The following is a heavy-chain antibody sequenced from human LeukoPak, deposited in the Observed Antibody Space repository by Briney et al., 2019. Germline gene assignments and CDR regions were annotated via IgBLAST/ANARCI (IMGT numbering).Heavy chain of an antibody. CDR2: TYYSGCT. J-gene: IGHJ6*03. CDR3: AGASGWWEQYYYMDV. V-gene: IGHV4-39*07. Sequence: SETMSLTCTVSGGSTSSSSYYWGWIRQPPGKGLEWIGRTYYSGCTYYNPSLKSRVTISVDTSKSQFSLKLSSVTAADTAVYYCAGASGWWEQYYYMDVWGKGTTVTVSS. D-gene: IGHD1-26*01. CDR1: GGSTSSSSYY.